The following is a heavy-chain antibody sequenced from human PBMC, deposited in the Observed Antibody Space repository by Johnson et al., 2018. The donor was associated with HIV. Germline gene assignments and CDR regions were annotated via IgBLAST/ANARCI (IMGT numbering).Heavy chain of an antibody. J-gene: IGHJ3*02. CDR3: ARDQSGSYYYAFDI. Sequence: QVQLVESGGGVVQPGRSLRLSCAASGFPFSNYGIHWVRQAPGKGLEWVAIISYDGSNKYYADSVKGRFTISRDNSKNTLYLQMNSLRAEDTAVYYCARDQSGSYYYAFDIWGQGTMVTVSS. CDR2: ISYDGSNK. V-gene: IGHV3-30*03. D-gene: IGHD1-26*01. CDR1: GFPFSNYG.